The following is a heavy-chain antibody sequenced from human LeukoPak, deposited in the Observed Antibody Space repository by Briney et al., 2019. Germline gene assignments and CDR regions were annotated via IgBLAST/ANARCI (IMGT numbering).Heavy chain of an antibody. CDR3: ARAVQGAGDV. CDR1: GGTFSSYA. J-gene: IGHJ6*04. Sequence: GASVKVSCKASGGTFSSYAISWVRQATGQGLEWMGWMNPNSGNTGYAQKFQGRVTITRNTSISTAYMELSSLRSEDTAVYYCARAVQGAGDVWGKGTTVTVSS. D-gene: IGHD3-10*01. CDR2: MNPNSGNT. V-gene: IGHV1-8*03.